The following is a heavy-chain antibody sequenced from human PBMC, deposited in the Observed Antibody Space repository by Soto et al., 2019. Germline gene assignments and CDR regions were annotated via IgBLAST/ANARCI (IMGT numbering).Heavy chain of an antibody. V-gene: IGHV3-15*01. CDR1: GFSFSNVW. CDR3: TTDLVPGGYDWNGY. Sequence: GGSLRLSCAASGFSFSNVWMNWVRQAPGKGLEWVGRIKSKSAGETTDSAAPVKGRFTISRDDSKSMLYLQMNSLKIEDTAVYYCTTDLVPGGYDWNGYWVQGTLVTVSA. J-gene: IGHJ4*02. CDR2: IKSKSAGETT. D-gene: IGHD5-12*01.